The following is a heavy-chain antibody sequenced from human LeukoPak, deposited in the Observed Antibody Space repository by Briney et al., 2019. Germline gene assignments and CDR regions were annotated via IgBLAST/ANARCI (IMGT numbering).Heavy chain of an antibody. Sequence: GGSLRLSCAASGFTFSSYAMHWVRQAPGRGLEWVAVISYDGSNKYYADSVKGRFTISRDNSKNTLYLQMNSLRAEDTAVYYCARAAMYYYDSSGYYPPDYWGQGTLVTVSS. CDR3: ARAAMYYYDSSGYYPPDY. D-gene: IGHD3-22*01. J-gene: IGHJ4*02. CDR1: GFTFSSYA. CDR2: ISYDGSNK. V-gene: IGHV3-30-3*01.